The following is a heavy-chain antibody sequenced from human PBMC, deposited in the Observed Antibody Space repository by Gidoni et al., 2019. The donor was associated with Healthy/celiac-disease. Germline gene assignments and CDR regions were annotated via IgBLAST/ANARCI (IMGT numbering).Heavy chain of an antibody. D-gene: IGHD3-22*01. J-gene: IGHJ3*02. CDR1: GGPISSYS. CDR2: IYTSGST. Sequence: QVQLQESGPGLVKPSATLSLTCTVSGGPISSYSCSWIRQPAGKGLEWIGRIYTSGSTNYNPSLKSRVTMSVDTSKNQFSLKLSSVTAADTAVYYCARETYYYDSSGYLDAFDIWGQGTMVTVSS. CDR3: ARETYYYDSSGYLDAFDI. V-gene: IGHV4-4*07.